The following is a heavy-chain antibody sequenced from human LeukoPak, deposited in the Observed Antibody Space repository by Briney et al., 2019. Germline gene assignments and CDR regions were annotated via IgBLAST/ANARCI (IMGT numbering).Heavy chain of an antibody. Sequence: GSLRLSCAASGFTFSSYWMSWVRQAPGKGLEWVANIKQDGSEKYYVDSVKGRFTISRDNAKNSLYLQMNSLRAEDTAVYYCARGHPLLWFGELLVDYWGQGTLVTVSS. CDR3: ARGHPLLWFGELLVDY. J-gene: IGHJ4*02. CDR1: GFTFSSYW. V-gene: IGHV3-7*01. D-gene: IGHD3-10*01. CDR2: IKQDGSEK.